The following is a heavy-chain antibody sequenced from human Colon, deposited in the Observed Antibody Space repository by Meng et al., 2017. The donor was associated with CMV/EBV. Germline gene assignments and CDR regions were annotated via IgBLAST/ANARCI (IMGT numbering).Heavy chain of an antibody. CDR2: MSPKSGNT. Sequence: SVKVSCKASGDSFSTYDMNWVRQATGQGLEWLGWMSPKSGNTGYAQKFQGRVAMTRNTSISTAYMELSSLTSEDTAVYYCARERGGGFDPWGQGTLVTVSS. CDR1: GDSFSTYD. J-gene: IGHJ5*02. CDR3: ARERGGGFDP. V-gene: IGHV1-8*01. D-gene: IGHD1-26*01.